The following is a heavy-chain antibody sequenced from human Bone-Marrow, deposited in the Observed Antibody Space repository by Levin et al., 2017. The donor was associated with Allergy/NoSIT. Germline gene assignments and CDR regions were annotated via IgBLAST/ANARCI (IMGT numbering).Heavy chain of an antibody. Sequence: GESLKISCAASGFTFSSYWMHWVRQAPGKGLVWVSRINSDGSSTSYADSVKGRFTISRDNAKNTLYLQMNSLRAEDTAVYYCARDLGQPENDYWGQGTMVTVSS. D-gene: IGHD1-14*01. V-gene: IGHV3-74*01. CDR2: INSDGSST. CDR1: GFTFSSYW. J-gene: IGHJ4*02. CDR3: ARDLGQPENDY.